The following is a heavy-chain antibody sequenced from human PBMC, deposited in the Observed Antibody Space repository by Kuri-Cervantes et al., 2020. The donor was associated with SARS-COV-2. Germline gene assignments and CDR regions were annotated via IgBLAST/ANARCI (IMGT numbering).Heavy chain of an antibody. CDR1: GFTFSSYA. CDR2: ISYDGSNK. V-gene: IGHV3-30-3*01. J-gene: IGHJ6*02. D-gene: IGHD3-3*01. CDR3: ATDYDFWGGYGMGV. Sequence: GGSLRLPCAASGFTFSSYAMSWVRQAPGKGLEWVAVISYDGSNKYYADSVKGRFTISRDNSKNTLYLQMNSLRSEDTAVYYCATDYDFWGGYGMGVWGQGTTVTVSS.